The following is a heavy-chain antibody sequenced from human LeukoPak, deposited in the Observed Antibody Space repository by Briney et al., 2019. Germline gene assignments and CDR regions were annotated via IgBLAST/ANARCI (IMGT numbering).Heavy chain of an antibody. CDR1: GESFSSYY. Sequence: SETLPLTCAVYGESFSSYYWSWSRQPPGKGLEWIGEINHSGNTNYNPSLKSRVTISVDTSKNQFSLKLSSVTAADTAVYYCARVDGDGYNIPDYWGQGTLVTVSS. D-gene: IGHD5-24*01. CDR3: ARVDGDGYNIPDY. V-gene: IGHV4-34*01. CDR2: INHSGNT. J-gene: IGHJ4*02.